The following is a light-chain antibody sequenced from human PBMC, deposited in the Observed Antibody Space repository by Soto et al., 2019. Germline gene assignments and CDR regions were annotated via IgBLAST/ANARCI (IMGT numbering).Light chain of an antibody. V-gene: IGKV3-20*01. CDR2: DAS. CDR3: QQYGSSLWT. J-gene: IGKJ1*01. CDR1: QSVSSSY. Sequence: EIVLTQSPGTLSLSPGERATLSCRASQSVSSSYLAWYQQKPGQAPRLLIYDASSRATGIPARFSGSGSGTDFILTISRLEPEDFAVYYCQQYGSSLWTFGQGTKVDIK.